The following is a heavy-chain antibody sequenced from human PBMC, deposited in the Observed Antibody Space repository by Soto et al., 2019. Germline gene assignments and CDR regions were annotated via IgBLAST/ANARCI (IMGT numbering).Heavy chain of an antibody. CDR3: ARLADILTGPFDY. Sequence: QVQLQESGPGLVKPSETLSLTCTVSGGSISSYYWSWIRQPPGKGLEWIGYIYYSGSTNYNPSLKSRVTISVDTSKNQFSLKLSSFTAADTAVYYCARLADILTGPFDYWGQGTLVTVSS. J-gene: IGHJ4*02. D-gene: IGHD3-9*01. CDR2: IYYSGST. CDR1: GGSISSYY. V-gene: IGHV4-59*08.